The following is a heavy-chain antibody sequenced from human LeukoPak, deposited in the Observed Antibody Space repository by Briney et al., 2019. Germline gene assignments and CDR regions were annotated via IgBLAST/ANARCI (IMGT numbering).Heavy chain of an antibody. CDR1: GFTFSIYG. Sequence: GGSLRLSCAASGFTFSIYGMSWVRQAPGKGLGWVSTISGSGGSTYYADSVKGRFTISRDNSKNTLYLQMNSLRAEDTAVYYCAKPVAGTGYFDYWGQGTLVTVSS. V-gene: IGHV3-23*01. CDR3: AKPVAGTGYFDY. J-gene: IGHJ4*02. CDR2: ISGSGGST. D-gene: IGHD6-19*01.